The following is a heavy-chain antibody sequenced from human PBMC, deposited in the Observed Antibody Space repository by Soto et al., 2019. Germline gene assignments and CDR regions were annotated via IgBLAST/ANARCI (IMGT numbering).Heavy chain of an antibody. J-gene: IGHJ4*02. CDR1: GGTFSSHS. Sequence: SVKVSCKASGGTFSSHSISWVRQAPGQGLEWMGGVISLFGTANYAHNFKGRVTITADQSTSTAYMELNSLRSDDTAVYYCAREVGYGDFSPALLDWGQGTLVTVSS. CDR2: VISLFGTA. V-gene: IGHV1-69*13. D-gene: IGHD4-17*01. CDR3: AREVGYGDFSPALLD.